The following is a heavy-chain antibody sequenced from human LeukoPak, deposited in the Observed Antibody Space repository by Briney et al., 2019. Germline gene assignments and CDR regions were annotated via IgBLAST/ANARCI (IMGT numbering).Heavy chain of an antibody. J-gene: IGHJ4*02. CDR3: AKDGGSAWGEGIYYFDY. CDR2: ISGSGSTT. V-gene: IGHV3-23*01. CDR1: GFIFSTYG. D-gene: IGHD6-19*01. Sequence: GGSLRLSCSASGFIFSTYGMSWVRQAPGKGLEWVISISGSGSTTFYADSVKGRFTISRDNSKNTLYLQMNSLRPEDTAVYYCAKDGGSAWGEGIYYFDYWGQGTLVTVSS.